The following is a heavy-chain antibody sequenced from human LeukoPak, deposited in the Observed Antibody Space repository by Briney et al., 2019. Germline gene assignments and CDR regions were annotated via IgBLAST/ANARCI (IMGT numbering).Heavy chain of an antibody. CDR1: GFTVSNNY. J-gene: IGHJ4*02. CDR2: IYSGDNA. D-gene: IGHD3-16*01. Sequence: PGGSLRLSCAASGFTVSNNYMSWVRQAPGKGLAWVSVIYSGDNAYYVESVKGRFTISRDNSKNTLFLQMNRLRAEDTAVYYCAGRRVLDASFDYWGQGTLVTVSS. V-gene: IGHV3-66*02. CDR3: AGRRVLDASFDY.